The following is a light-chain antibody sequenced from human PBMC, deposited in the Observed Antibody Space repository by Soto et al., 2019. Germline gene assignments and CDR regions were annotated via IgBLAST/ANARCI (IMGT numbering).Light chain of an antibody. J-gene: IGKJ2*01. CDR3: QQYGSSPLAPT. Sequence: EIVLTQSPGTLSLSPGERATLSCRASQSVSSSYLAWYQQKPGQAPRLLLYGASSRAPGIPDRFSGSGSGTDFTLTISRLEPEDFAVYYCQQYGSSPLAPTFGQVTKLEIK. V-gene: IGKV3-20*01. CDR2: GAS. CDR1: QSVSSSY.